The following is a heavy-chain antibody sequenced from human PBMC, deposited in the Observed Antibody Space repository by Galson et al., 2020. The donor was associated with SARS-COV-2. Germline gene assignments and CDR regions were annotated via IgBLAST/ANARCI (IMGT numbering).Heavy chain of an antibody. CDR3: HMIVVVVTKAAFDI. CDR1: GGPISSGNYY. V-gene: IGHV4-31*06. D-gene: IGHD3-22*01. Sequence: PSKTLSPTSLVSGGPISSGNYYWSWIRQHPGKGLEWIGSIFYRGSTYYNPSLKSRVTISVERSKNQFFLNLSSVTPADTAVYYCHMIVVVVTKAAFDIWGQGTMVTVSS. CDR2: IFYRGST. J-gene: IGHJ3*02.